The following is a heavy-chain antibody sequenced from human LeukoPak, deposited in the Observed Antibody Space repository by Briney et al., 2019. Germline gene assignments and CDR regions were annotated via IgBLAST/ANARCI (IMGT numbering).Heavy chain of an antibody. V-gene: IGHV3-48*04. CDR3: ARDKVVGATNFDY. J-gene: IGHJ4*02. CDR1: GFTFSSYW. CDR2: ISSSGSTI. Sequence: GGSLRLSCAASGFTFSSYWMSWVRQAPGKGLEWVSYISSSGSTIYYADSVKGRFTISRDNAKNSLYLQMNSLRAEDTAVYYCARDKVVGATNFDYWGQGTLVTVSS. D-gene: IGHD1-26*01.